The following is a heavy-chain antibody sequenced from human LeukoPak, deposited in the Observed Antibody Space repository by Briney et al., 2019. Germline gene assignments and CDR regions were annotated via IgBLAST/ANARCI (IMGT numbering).Heavy chain of an antibody. D-gene: IGHD6-13*01. CDR2: IYYSGTT. CDR3: ARVNQQLANDAFDI. Sequence: SQTLSLTCTVSGGSISSGDYYWSWIRQPPGKGLEWIGYIYYSGTTFYNPSLQSRVTKSVDTSKNQFSLTLSSVTAADTAVYYCARVNQQLANDAFDIWGQGKMVTVSS. CDR1: GGSISSGDYY. J-gene: IGHJ3*02. V-gene: IGHV4-30-4*01.